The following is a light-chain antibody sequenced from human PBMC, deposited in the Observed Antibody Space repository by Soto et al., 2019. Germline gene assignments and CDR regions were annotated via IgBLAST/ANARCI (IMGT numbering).Light chain of an antibody. J-gene: IGKJ1*01. CDR3: HQYASSSRT. Sequence: EIVLTQSPGTLSLSPGERATLSCRASQSFSSNYLAWYQQKPGQAPRLLIYGASSRATGIPDRFSGSGSGTDFTLTISRLEPEDFAVYYCHQYASSSRTFGQGIKVEIK. V-gene: IGKV3-20*01. CDR1: QSFSSNY. CDR2: GAS.